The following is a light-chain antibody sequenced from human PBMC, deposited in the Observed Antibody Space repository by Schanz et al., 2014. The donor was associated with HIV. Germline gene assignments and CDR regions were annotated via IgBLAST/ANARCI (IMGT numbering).Light chain of an antibody. CDR1: QGISSY. CDR2: AAS. CDR3: QQYYSYPPYT. Sequence: AIRMTQSPSSLSASIGDRVNITCRASQGISSYLAWYQQKPGKAPKLLIYAASTLQSGVPSRFSGSGSGTDFTLTISCLQSEDFATYYCQQYYSYPPYTFGQGTKLEIK. J-gene: IGKJ2*01. V-gene: IGKV1-8*01.